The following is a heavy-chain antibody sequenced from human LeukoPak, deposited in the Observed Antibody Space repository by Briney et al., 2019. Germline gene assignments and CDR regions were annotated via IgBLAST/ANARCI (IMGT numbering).Heavy chain of an antibody. CDR1: GYTFTGYY. CDR2: INPNSGGT. V-gene: IGHV1-2*02. CDR3: ARVEVRRYCSSTSCLNWFDP. D-gene: IGHD2-2*01. Sequence: ASVKVSCKASGYTFTGYYMHWVRQAPGQGLEWMGWINPNSGGTNYAQKFQGRVTMTRDTSISTAYMELSRLRSDDTAVYYCARVEVRRYCSSTSCLNWFDPWGQGTLVTVSS. J-gene: IGHJ5*02.